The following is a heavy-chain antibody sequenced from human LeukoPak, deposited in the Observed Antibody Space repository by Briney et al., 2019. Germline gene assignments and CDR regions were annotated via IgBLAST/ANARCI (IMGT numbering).Heavy chain of an antibody. CDR3: ARDCSSTSCVGRFDY. CDR1: GYTFTSYY. CDR2: INPSGGST. V-gene: IGHV1-46*01. Sequence: ASVEVSCKTSGYTFTSYYMHWVRQAPGQGLEWMGIINPSGGSTSYAQKFQGRVTMSRDMSTSTVYMELSSLRSEDTAVYYCARDCSSTSCVGRFDYWGQGTLVTVSS. J-gene: IGHJ4*02. D-gene: IGHD2-2*01.